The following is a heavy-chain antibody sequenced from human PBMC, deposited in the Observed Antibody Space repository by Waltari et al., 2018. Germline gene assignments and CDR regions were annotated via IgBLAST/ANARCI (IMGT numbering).Heavy chain of an antibody. Sequence: QVQLQQSGPGLVKPSQTLSLTCAISGDSVSSNSAIWHWIRQSPSRGLEWRGRTYYRSKWYSDSAVSVKSRITINPDTSKNQFSLQLNSVTPEDTAVYYCARGGFGFNAGRFDSWGRGTLVTVTS. V-gene: IGHV6-1*01. CDR2: TYYRSKWYS. J-gene: IGHJ4*02. CDR3: ARGGFGFNAGRFDS. CDR1: GDSVSSNSAI. D-gene: IGHD3-10*01.